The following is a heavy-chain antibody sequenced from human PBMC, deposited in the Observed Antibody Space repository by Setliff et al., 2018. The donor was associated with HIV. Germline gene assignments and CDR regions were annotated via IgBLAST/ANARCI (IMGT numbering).Heavy chain of an antibody. V-gene: IGHV1-18*01. D-gene: IGHD3-10*01. CDR2: IGTDNGNT. CDR3: AREGLWFGDRGYYMDV. Sequence: ASVKVSCKASGYTFTTYGITWVRQAPGQGLEWMGWIGTDNGNTNYAQKFQGRVTMTTDTSTSAVYMELGSLISDDTAVYYCAREGLWFGDRGYYMDVWGTGTAVTVSS. J-gene: IGHJ6*03. CDR1: GYTFTTYG.